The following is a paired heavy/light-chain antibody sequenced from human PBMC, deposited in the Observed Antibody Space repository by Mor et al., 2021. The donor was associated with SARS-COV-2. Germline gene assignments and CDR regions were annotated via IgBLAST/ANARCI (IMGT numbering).Heavy chain of an antibody. CDR3: ASHYGSGSDNWLDP. CDR1: GFIFRSHG. J-gene: IGHJ5*02. V-gene: IGHV3-23*04. Sequence: EVRLVESGGGLVQPGASLRLSCAASGFIFRSHGMSWVRQTPEKGLEWVSAISGSGDKTYYADSVKGRFTISRDNSGDTLYLQMKYLRGDDTALYYCASHYGSGSDNWLDPWGQGTLVTVSS. CDR2: ISGSGDKT. D-gene: IGHD3-10*01.
Light chain of an antibody. J-gene: IGKJ1*01. CDR1: QSVSSY. Sequence: EILLTQSPATLSLSPGDRATLSCRASQSVSSYLGWYQQKPGQAPRLIIYDASNRATGIPARFSGSGSGTDFTLTISRVEPEDFAVYYCQHRREWPWTFGQGTKVEIK. CDR3: QHRREWPWT. CDR2: DAS. V-gene: IGKV3-11*01.